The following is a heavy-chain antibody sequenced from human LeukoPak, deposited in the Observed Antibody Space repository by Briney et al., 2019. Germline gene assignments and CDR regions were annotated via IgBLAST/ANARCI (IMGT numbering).Heavy chain of an antibody. D-gene: IGHD5-18*01. V-gene: IGHV1-46*01. CDR1: GYIFTSYY. CDR3: ARGPGGYSYGEHFDY. Sequence: ASVKVSCKASGYIFTSYYMHWVRQAPGQGLEWMGIINPSGGSTSYAQKFQGRVTMFRDRSTSTVYMELSSLRSEDTAVYYCARGPGGYSYGEHFDYWGQGTLVTVSS. J-gene: IGHJ4*02. CDR2: INPSGGST.